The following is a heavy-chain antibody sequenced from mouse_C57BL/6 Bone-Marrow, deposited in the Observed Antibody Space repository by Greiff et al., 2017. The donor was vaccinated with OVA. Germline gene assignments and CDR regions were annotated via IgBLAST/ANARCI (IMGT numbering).Heavy chain of an antibody. D-gene: IGHD2-1*01. J-gene: IGHJ3*01. CDR3: TTATYGNRAY. V-gene: IGHV14-4*01. Sequence: VQLQQSGAELVRPGASVKLSCTASGFNIKDDYMHWVKQRPEQGLEWIGWIDPENGDTEYASKFQGKATITADTSSNTAYLQLSSLTSEDTAVYYCTTATYGNRAYWGQGTLVTVSA. CDR2: IDPENGDT. CDR1: GFNIKDDY.